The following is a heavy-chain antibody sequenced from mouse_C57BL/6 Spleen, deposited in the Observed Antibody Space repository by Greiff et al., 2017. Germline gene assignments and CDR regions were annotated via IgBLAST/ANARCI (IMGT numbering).Heavy chain of an antibody. CDR3: ARDQRYYGSFDY. Sequence: EVQVVESGGGLVQSGRSLRLSCATSGFTFSDFYMEWVRQAPGKGLEWIAASRNKANDYTTEYSASVKGRFIVSRDTSQSILYLQMNALRAEDTAMYYCARDQRYYGSFDYWGQGTTLTVSS. J-gene: IGHJ2*01. V-gene: IGHV7-1*01. D-gene: IGHD1-1*01. CDR1: GFTFSDFY. CDR2: SRNKANDYTT.